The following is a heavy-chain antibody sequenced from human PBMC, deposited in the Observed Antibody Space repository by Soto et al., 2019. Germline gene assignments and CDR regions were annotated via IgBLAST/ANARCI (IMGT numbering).Heavy chain of an antibody. Sequence: GGSLRLSCAASGFTFSSYAMSWVRQAPGKGLEWVSAISGSGGSTYYADSVKGRFTISRDNSKNTLYLQMYSLRAEDTAVYYCAKPGPYCSSTSCSFDYWGQGTLVTVSS. CDR1: GFTFSSYA. V-gene: IGHV3-23*01. J-gene: IGHJ4*02. CDR2: ISGSGGST. D-gene: IGHD2-2*01. CDR3: AKPGPYCSSTSCSFDY.